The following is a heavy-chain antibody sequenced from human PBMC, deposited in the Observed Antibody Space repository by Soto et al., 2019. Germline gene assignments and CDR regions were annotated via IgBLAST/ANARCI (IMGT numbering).Heavy chain of an antibody. V-gene: IGHV3-74*01. Sequence: GGSLRLSCAASGFTFSSYWMHWVRQAPGKGLVWVSRINSDGSSTSYADSVKGRFTISRDNAKNTLYLQMNSLRAEDTAVYYCARGGFTAAQIHYFDYWGQGTLVTVSS. CDR2: INSDGSST. CDR1: GFTFSSYW. J-gene: IGHJ4*02. CDR3: ARGGFTAAQIHYFDY. D-gene: IGHD5-18*01.